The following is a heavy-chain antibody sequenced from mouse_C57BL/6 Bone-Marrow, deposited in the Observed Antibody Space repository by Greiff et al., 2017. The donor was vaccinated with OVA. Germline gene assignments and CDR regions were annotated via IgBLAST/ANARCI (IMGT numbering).Heavy chain of an antibody. CDR2: INPYNGGT. CDR1: GYTFTDYY. CDR3: AKSLSLGYAMDY. J-gene: IGHJ4*01. Sequence: SGPVLVKPGASVKMSCKASGYTFTDYYMNWVKQSHGKSLEWIGVINPYNGGTSYNQKFKGKATLTVDKSSSTAYMELNSLTSEDSAVYYCAKSLSLGYAMDYWGQGTSVTVSS. D-gene: IGHD3-3*01. V-gene: IGHV1-19*01.